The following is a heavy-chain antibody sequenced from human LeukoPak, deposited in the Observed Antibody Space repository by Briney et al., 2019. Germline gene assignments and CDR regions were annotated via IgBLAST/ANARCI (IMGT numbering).Heavy chain of an antibody. CDR1: GFTFSDYY. Sequence: GGSLRLSCAASGFTFSDYYMSWIRQAPGKGLEWVSYISSSGNIIYYADSVKGRFTLSRDNAKNSLYLQMNSLRAEDTAAYSCVKEMDGGGFGSGSYFDYWGQGTLVTVSS. CDR3: VKEMDGGGFGSGSYFDY. V-gene: IGHV3-11*04. D-gene: IGHD3-10*01. CDR2: ISSSGNII. J-gene: IGHJ4*02.